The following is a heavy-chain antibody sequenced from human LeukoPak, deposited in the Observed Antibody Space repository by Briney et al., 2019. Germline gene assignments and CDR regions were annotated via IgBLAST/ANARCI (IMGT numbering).Heavy chain of an antibody. J-gene: IGHJ5*02. CDR2: ISAYNGNT. V-gene: IGHV1-18*01. D-gene: IGHD2-2*01. CDR1: GYTFTSYG. Sequence: GASVKVSCKASGYTFTSYGISWVRQAPGQGLEWMGWISAYNGNTNYAQKLQGRVTMTTDTSTSTAYMELRGLRSDDTAVYYCARDRGTYSTDNWFDPWGQGTLVTVSS. CDR3: ARDRGTYSTDNWFDP.